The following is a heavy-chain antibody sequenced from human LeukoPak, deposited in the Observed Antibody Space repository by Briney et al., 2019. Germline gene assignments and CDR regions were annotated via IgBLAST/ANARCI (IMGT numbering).Heavy chain of an antibody. CDR1: GFTFSSYE. J-gene: IGHJ4*02. D-gene: IGHD4-11*01. CDR2: ISSSGSTK. V-gene: IGHV3-48*03. Sequence: GGSLRLSCAASGFTFSSYEMNWVRQAPGKGLEWVSYISSSGSTKYYADSVKGRFTISRDNAKNSLYLQMNSLRAEDTAVYYCARGLQWGPLDDYWGQGTLVTVSS. CDR3: ARGLQWGPLDDY.